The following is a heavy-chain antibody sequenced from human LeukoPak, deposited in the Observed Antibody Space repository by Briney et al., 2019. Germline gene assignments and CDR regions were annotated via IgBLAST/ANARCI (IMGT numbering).Heavy chain of an antibody. CDR2: INPSGGST. J-gene: IGHJ6*04. CDR3: ARDRQEYQLLSDYYGMDV. Sequence: ASVKVSCKASGYTFTSYYMHWVRQAPGQGLEWTGIINPSGGSTSYAQKFQGRVTMTRDTSTSTVYMELSSLRSEDTAVYYCARDRQEYQLLSDYYGMDVWGKGTTVTVSS. CDR1: GYTFTSYY. V-gene: IGHV1-46*01. D-gene: IGHD2-2*01.